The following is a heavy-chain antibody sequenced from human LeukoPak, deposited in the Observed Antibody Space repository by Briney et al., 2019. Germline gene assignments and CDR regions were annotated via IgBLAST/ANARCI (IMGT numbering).Heavy chain of an antibody. J-gene: IGHJ4*02. Sequence: ASVTVSCKASGYTFTGYYMHWVRQAPGQGLEWMGWINPNSGGTNYAQKFQGRVTMTRDTSISTAYMELSRLRSDDTAVYYCARDRHHDSASPTFDYWGQGTLVTVSS. CDR3: ARDRHHDSASPTFDY. CDR1: GYTFTGYY. V-gene: IGHV1-2*02. D-gene: IGHD3-22*01. CDR2: INPNSGGT.